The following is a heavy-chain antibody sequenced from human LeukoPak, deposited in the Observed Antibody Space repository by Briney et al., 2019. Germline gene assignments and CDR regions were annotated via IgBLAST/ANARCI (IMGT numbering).Heavy chain of an antibody. CDR3: ARYYGSGRRWFDP. CDR2: IYHTGNT. D-gene: IGHD3-10*01. J-gene: IGHJ5*02. Sequence: SETLSLTCTVSGGSISSGDFFWSWIRQPPGRGLEWIGYIYHTGNTYYNSAFRSRITISVDTSNNQFSLKVNSVTAADTAVYYCARYYGSGRRWFDPWGQGTLVTVSS. V-gene: IGHV4-30-4*01. CDR1: GGSISSGDFF.